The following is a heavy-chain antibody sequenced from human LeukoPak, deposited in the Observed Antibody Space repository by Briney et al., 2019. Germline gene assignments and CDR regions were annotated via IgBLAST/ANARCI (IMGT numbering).Heavy chain of an antibody. Sequence: ASVKVPCKASGYTFTSYYMHWVRHAPGQRLEWMGWINPNSGGTNYAQKFQGRVTMTRDTSISTAYMELSRLRSDDTAVYYCARESSGWMNRFFDYWGQGTLVTVSS. V-gene: IGHV1-2*02. J-gene: IGHJ4*02. D-gene: IGHD6-19*01. CDR2: INPNSGGT. CDR1: GYTFTSYY. CDR3: ARESSGWMNRFFDY.